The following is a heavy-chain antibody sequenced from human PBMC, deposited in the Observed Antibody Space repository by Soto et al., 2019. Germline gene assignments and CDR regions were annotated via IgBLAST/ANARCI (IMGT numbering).Heavy chain of an antibody. J-gene: IGHJ4*02. CDR3: TRAAWFPYLSFY. D-gene: IGHD3-10*01. V-gene: IGHV3-48*03. Sequence: GGSLRLSCAASGFTFGRFELHWVRQAPGKGLEWISYISSSGSTAYYASSVEGRFTISRDNANNSVYLQMDSLSAEDTALYYCTRAAWFPYLSFYWGQGALVTVSS. CDR1: GFTFGRFE. CDR2: ISSSGSTA.